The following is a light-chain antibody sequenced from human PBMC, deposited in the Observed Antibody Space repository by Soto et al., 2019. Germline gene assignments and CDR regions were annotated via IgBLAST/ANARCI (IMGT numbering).Light chain of an antibody. Sequence: EIVMTQSPATLSVSPGESATLSCRARHSVSSSLAWYRQKPGQAPRLLIYGASTGATGIPARFSGSGSGTDFSLTISSLQSEDFAVYYCLQYHHCPLTFGGGTKVEIK. V-gene: IGKV3-15*01. CDR3: LQYHHCPLT. CDR2: GAS. CDR1: HSVSSS. J-gene: IGKJ4*01.